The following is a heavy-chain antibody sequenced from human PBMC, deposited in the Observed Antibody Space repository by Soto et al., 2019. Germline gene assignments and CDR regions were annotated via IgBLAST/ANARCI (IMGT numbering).Heavy chain of an antibody. CDR2: IYYSGST. V-gene: IGHV4-59*01. CDR3: ARAPGYCSGGSSLSRYYYGMDV. J-gene: IGHJ6*02. Sequence: SETLSLTCTVSGGSISSYYWSWIRQPPGKGLEWIGYIYYSGSTNYNPSLKSRVTISVDTSKNQFSLKLSSVTAADTAVYYCARAPGYCSGGSSLSRYYYGMDVWGQGTTVTVSS. D-gene: IGHD2-15*01. CDR1: GGSISSYY.